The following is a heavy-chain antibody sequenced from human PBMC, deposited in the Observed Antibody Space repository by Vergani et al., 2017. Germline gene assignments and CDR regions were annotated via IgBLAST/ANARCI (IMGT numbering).Heavy chain of an antibody. J-gene: IGHJ4*02. V-gene: IGHV3-9*01. CDR3: AKFPLNITTPDRGDF. D-gene: IGHD1-1*01. CDR2: VSWNSGVS. CDR1: GFTFDDYA. Sequence: EVQLVESGGGLVQPGTSLRLSCAVSGFTFDDYAMHWVRQIPGKGPEWVSGVSWNSGVSDYVDSVKGRFTISRDNDKNSLYLQMNSLRSEDTALYYCAKFPLNITTPDRGDFWGQGSLVTVSS.